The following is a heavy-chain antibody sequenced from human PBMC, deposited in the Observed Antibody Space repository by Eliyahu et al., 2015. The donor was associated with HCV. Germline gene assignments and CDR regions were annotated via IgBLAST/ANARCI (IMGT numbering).Heavy chain of an antibody. J-gene: IGHJ5*02. D-gene: IGHD6-19*01. Sequence: SGGSITTYYWSWIRQPPGKGLEWIGYIHYSGSTNXNPSLKSRXTXXVDTSKNXFSLILTSVTAADXAVYXCASGGGGIAVAGTGGWFDPWGQGTLVTVSS. CDR2: IHYSGST. CDR3: ASGGGGIAVAGTGGWFDP. V-gene: IGHV4-59*01. CDR1: GGSITTYY.